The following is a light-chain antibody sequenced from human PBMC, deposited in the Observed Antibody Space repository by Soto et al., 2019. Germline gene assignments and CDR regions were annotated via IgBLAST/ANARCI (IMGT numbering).Light chain of an antibody. Sequence: DIQVTQSPSSLSASVGDRVTITCRASQRISAYLNWYQQKTGRAPKLLIYGASNLHSGVPSRFSGSGSGTDFTLTIRGLQPEDFATYYCQQSYITPHTFGQGTKWEIK. CDR2: GAS. CDR3: QQSYITPHT. J-gene: IGKJ1*01. V-gene: IGKV1-39*01. CDR1: QRISAY.